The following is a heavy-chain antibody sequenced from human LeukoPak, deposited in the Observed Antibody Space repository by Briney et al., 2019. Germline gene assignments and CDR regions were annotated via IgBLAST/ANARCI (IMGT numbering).Heavy chain of an antibody. CDR1: GFTFSSYW. Sequence: GGSLRLSCTASGFTFSSYWMTWVRQAPGKGLEWVANIKHDGYEKYYADSVVGRLTISRDNAKNSLFLQMNNVRAEDMAVYYCVKGGWVHILDFRGQGTLVTVSS. J-gene: IGHJ4*02. D-gene: IGHD1-1*01. CDR2: IKHDGYEK. CDR3: VKGGWVHILDF. V-gene: IGHV3-7*01.